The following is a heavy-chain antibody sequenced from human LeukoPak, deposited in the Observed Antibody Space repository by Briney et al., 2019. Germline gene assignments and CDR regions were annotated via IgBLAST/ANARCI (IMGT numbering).Heavy chain of an antibody. J-gene: IGHJ4*02. D-gene: IGHD3-22*01. Sequence: SQTLSLTCAISGDSVSSNSAAWNWVRQSPSRGLEWLGRTYYRSKWYTDYAESVKSRVTINPDTSKNQFSLQVNSVTPEDTAVYYCARGSSRIYYYDSSGYSHAFDYWGQGILVTVSS. CDR1: GDSVSSNSAA. V-gene: IGHV6-1*01. CDR2: TYYRSKWYT. CDR3: ARGSSRIYYYDSSGYSHAFDY.